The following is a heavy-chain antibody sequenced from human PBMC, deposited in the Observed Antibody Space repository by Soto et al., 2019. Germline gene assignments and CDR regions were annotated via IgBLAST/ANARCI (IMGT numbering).Heavy chain of an antibody. V-gene: IGHV6-1*01. J-gene: IGHJ4*02. CDR2: TYYRSKWYN. CDR3: ARVRLDFGVVFHVYYFDY. CDR1: GDSASSNSAA. D-gene: IGHD3-3*01. Sequence: PSQTLSLTCAISGDSASSNSAAWNWIRQSPSRGLEWLGRTYYRSKWYNDYAVSVKSRIIINPDTSKNQFSLLLNSVTPEDTAVYYCARVRLDFGVVFHVYYFDYWGQGTLVTVSS.